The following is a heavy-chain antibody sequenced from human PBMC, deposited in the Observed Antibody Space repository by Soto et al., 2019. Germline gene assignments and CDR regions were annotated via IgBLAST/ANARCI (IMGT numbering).Heavy chain of an antibody. CDR2: IYSSGST. Sequence: SETLSLTCTVSGGSISSSFYYWCWIRQPPGKGLEWIGSIYSSGSTYYNPSLKSRVTISVDTSKNQFSLRLSSVTAADTAVYYCACERPNASGFYFDSWGQGTLVTVSS. D-gene: IGHD3-22*01. J-gene: IGHJ4*02. CDR1: GGSISSSFYY. V-gene: IGHV4-39*01. CDR3: ACERPNASGFYFDS.